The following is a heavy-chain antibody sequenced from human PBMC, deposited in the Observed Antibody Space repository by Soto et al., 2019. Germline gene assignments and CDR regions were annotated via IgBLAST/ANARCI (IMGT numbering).Heavy chain of an antibody. D-gene: IGHD1-26*01. CDR1: GFTFSSYA. CDR2: ISYDGSNK. V-gene: IGHV3-30-3*01. CDR3: ARDVGSGSYDSGDY. J-gene: IGHJ4*02. Sequence: PGGSLRLSCAASGFTFSSYARHWVRQAPGKGLEWVAVISYDGSNKYYADSVKGRFTISRDNSRNTLYLQMNSLRAEDTAVYYCARDVGSGSYDSGDYWGQGTLVTVSS.